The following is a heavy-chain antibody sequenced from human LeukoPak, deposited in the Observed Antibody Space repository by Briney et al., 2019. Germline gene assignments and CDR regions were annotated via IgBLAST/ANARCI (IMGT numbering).Heavy chain of an antibody. J-gene: IGHJ4*02. D-gene: IGHD4/OR15-4a*01. CDR1: GFTVSSNS. CDR2: IYSDNT. V-gene: IGHV3-53*01. CDR3: ARRAGAYSHPYDY. Sequence: GGSLRLSCAVSGFTVSSNSMSWVRQAPGKGLEWVSFIYSDNTHYSDSVKGRFTISRDNSKNTLYLQMNSLRAEDTAVYYCARRAGAYSHPYDYWDQGTLVTVSS.